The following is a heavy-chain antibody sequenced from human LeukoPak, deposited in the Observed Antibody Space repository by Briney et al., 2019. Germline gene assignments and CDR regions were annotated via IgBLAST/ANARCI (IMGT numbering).Heavy chain of an antibody. CDR2: INHSGST. V-gene: IGHV4-34*01. CDR3: ARGLYDFWSGYPSYYFDY. Sequence: SETLSLTCAVYGGSFSGYYGSWIRQPPGKGLEWIGEINHSGSTNYNPSLRSRVTISVDTSKNQFSLKLSSVTAADTAVYYCARGLYDFWSGYPSYYFDYRGQGTLVTVSS. CDR1: GGSFSGYY. D-gene: IGHD3-3*01. J-gene: IGHJ4*02.